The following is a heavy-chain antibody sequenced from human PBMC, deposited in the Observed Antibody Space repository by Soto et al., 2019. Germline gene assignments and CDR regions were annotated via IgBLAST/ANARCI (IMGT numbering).Heavy chain of an antibody. D-gene: IGHD1-1*01. V-gene: IGHV3-30*19. CDR3: ARWGTTAGLDV. CDR2: TSYDGSDK. Sequence: QVQLVESGGGVVQPGTSLRVSCVGSGFTFRSYVMHWVRQAPGKGLEWVALTSYDGSDKYYDDSVRGRFTISRDNSRNTVDLQMDSLRLEDTALYYFARWGTTAGLDVWGQGTLVSVSS. CDR1: GFTFRSYV. J-gene: IGHJ1*01.